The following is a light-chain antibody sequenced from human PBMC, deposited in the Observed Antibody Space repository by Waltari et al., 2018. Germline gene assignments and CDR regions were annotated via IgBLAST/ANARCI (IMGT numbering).Light chain of an antibody. CDR2: AAS. J-gene: IGKJ2*02. CDR1: QGISSY. V-gene: IGKV1-9*01. CDR3: QQLNSYPGT. Sequence: DIQLTQSPSFLSASVVYRVTLTCRASQGISSYLAWYQQKPGKAPKLLIYAASTLQSGVPSRFSGSGSGTEFTLTISSLQPEDFATYYCQQLNSYPGTFGQGTKLEIK.